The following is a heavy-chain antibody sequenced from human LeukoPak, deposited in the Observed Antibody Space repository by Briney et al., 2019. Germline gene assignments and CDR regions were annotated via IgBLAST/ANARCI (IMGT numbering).Heavy chain of an antibody. J-gene: IGHJ3*02. CDR3: ARDGSPYYDFWSGIKDAFDI. CDR1: GYTFTSYG. Sequence: VASVKVSCKASGYTFTSYGISWVRQAPGQGLEWMRWISAYNGNTNYAQKLQGRVTMTTDTSTSTAYMELRSLRSDDTAVYYCARDGSPYYDFWSGIKDAFDIWGQGTMVTVSS. CDR2: ISAYNGNT. V-gene: IGHV1-18*01. D-gene: IGHD3-3*01.